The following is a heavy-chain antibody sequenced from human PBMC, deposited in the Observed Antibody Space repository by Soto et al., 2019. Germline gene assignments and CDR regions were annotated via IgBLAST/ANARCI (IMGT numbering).Heavy chain of an antibody. CDR2: INHSGST. V-gene: IGHV4-34*01. D-gene: IGHD6-19*01. J-gene: IGHJ4*02. Sequence: QVQLQQWGAGLLKPSETLSLTCAVYGGSFTGYYWSWIRQTPGKGLEWIGEINHSGSTNYNPSLKSRVTISVDTSKNQFSLKLSSVTAADTAVYYCARGWGAVADYWGQGTLVTVSS. CDR1: GGSFTGYY. CDR3: ARGWGAVADY.